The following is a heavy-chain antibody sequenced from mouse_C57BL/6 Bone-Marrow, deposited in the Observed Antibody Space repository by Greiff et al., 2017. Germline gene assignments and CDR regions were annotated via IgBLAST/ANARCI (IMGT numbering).Heavy chain of an antibody. J-gene: IGHJ3*01. Sequence: QVQLQQSGAELAKPGASVTLSCKASGYTFTSYWMHWVKQRPGQGLEWIGYINPSSGYTKYNQKFKDKATLAADESSNSAYMQLSSLTYEDSAVYYCASGLAYWGQGTLVTVSA. V-gene: IGHV1-7*01. CDR3: ASGLAY. CDR1: GYTFTSYW. CDR2: INPSSGYT.